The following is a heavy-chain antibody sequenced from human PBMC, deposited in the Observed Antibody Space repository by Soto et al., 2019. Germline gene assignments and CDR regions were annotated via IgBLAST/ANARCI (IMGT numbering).Heavy chain of an antibody. CDR3: VIDHTAKLELRGWFDP. Sequence: GASVKVSCKASGGTFSSYAISWVRQAPGQGLEWIGWISAYNGNTNYAQKLQGRVTMTTDTSTSTAYMELRSLRSDDMVLYYCVIDHTAKLELRGWFDPWAQGTPVTVSA. J-gene: IGHJ5*02. D-gene: IGHD1-7*01. CDR1: GGTFSSYA. V-gene: IGHV1-18*03. CDR2: ISAYNGNT.